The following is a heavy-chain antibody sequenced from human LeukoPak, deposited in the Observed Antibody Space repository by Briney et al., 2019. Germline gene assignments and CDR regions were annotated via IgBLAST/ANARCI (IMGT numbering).Heavy chain of an antibody. Sequence: SETLSLTCAVYGGSFSGYYWSWTRQPPGKGLEWIGEINHSGSTNYNPSLKSRVTISVDTSKNQFSLKLSSVTAADTAVYYCARDWETLDYWGQGTLVTVSS. CDR3: ARDWETLDY. D-gene: IGHD1-26*01. V-gene: IGHV4-34*01. CDR2: INHSGST. J-gene: IGHJ4*02. CDR1: GGSFSGYY.